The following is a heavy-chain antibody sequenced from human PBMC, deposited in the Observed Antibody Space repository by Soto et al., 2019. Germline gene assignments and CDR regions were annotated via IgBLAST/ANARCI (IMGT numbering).Heavy chain of an antibody. V-gene: IGHV1-46*01. J-gene: IGHJ3*02. Sequence: GASVKVSCKASGYTFTSFYMHWVRQAPGQGLEWMGMINPSLGSTTYAQKFQGRVTMTRDTSTRTVYMELSSLRCEDTAVYYCARASSGYYAFDIWGQGTMVTVSS. CDR3: ARASSGYYAFDI. CDR2: INPSLGST. D-gene: IGHD3-22*01. CDR1: GYTFTSFY.